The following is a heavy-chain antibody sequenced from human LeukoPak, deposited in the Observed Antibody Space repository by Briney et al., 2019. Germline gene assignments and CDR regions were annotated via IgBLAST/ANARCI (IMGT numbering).Heavy chain of an antibody. V-gene: IGHV4-4*07. J-gene: IGHJ6*03. CDR1: GGSISSYY. CDR2: IYTSGST. Sequence: SETLSLTCTVSGGSISSYYWSWIRQPAGKGLEWIGRIYTSGSTNYNPSLKSRVTMSVDTSKNQFSLKLSSVTAADTAVYYCARDAPYDSSGYYYYYYYYMDVWGKGTTVTVSS. D-gene: IGHD3-22*01. CDR3: ARDAPYDSSGYYYYYYYYMDV.